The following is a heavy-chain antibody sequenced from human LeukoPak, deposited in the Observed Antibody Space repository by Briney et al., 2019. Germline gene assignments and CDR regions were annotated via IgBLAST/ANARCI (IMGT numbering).Heavy chain of an antibody. V-gene: IGHV1-2*06. CDR3: ARDCGDDSSGYYYPDY. D-gene: IGHD3-22*01. J-gene: IGHJ4*02. CDR2: INPNSGGT. CDR1: GYTFTGYY. Sequence: ASVKVSCKASGYTFTGYYMHWVRQAPGQGLEWMGRINPNSGGTNYAQKFQGRFTMTRDTAISTAYMELSRLRSDDPAVYYCARDCGDDSSGYYYPDYWGQGTLVTVSS.